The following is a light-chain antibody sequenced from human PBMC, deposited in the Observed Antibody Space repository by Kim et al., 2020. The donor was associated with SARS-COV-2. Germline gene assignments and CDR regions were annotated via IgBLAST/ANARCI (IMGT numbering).Light chain of an antibody. Sequence: GQRVSISCSGTISNIGTNTVNWYRQFPGAAPTLLIYTNNQRPSVVPDRFSGSKSGASASLAISGLQSEDEGDYFCSAWDDSLNGHVFGGGTQLTVL. V-gene: IGLV1-44*01. J-gene: IGLJ2*01. CDR3: SAWDDSLNGHV. CDR2: TNN. CDR1: ISNIGTNT.